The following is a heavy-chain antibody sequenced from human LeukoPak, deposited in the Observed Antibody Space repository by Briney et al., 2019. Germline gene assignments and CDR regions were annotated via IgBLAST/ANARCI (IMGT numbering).Heavy chain of an antibody. CDR2: IKQDGSEK. V-gene: IGHV3-7*01. CDR1: GFTFSSHW. CDR3: AKAPAAARPYYFDY. J-gene: IGHJ4*02. Sequence: GGSLRLSCAASGFTFSSHWMSWVRQAPGKGLERVAKIKQDGSEKYYVDSVKGRFTISRDNAKNSLYLQMNSLRPEDTAVYYCAKAPAAARPYYFDYCGQGTLVTVSS. D-gene: IGHD6-6*01.